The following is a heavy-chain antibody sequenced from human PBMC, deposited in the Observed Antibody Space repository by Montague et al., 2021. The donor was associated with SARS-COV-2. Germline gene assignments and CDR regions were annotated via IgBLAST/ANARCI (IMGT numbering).Heavy chain of an antibody. CDR3: ARVFPRWLQFDPYFDY. D-gene: IGHD5-24*01. J-gene: IGHJ4*02. V-gene: IGHV5-10-1*01. CDR2: IDPSDSYT. CDR1: GYNFITYW. Sequence: QSGAEVKKPGESLRISCQGSGYNFITYWISWVRQMPGKGLEWMGRIDPSDSYTNYNPSLKSRVTISVDTSKNQFSLKLSSVTAADTAVYYCARVFPRWLQFDPYFDYWGQGTLVTVSS.